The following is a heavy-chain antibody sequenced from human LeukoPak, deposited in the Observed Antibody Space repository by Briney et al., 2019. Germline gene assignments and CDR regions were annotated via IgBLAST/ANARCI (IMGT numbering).Heavy chain of an antibody. CDR1: GYTFTSYY. Sequence: GASVKVSCKASGYTFTSYYMHWVRQAPGEGLEWMGIINPSGGSTSYAQKFQGRVTMTRDTSTTTVYMEMSNLSSEDTAMYYCAKSRTTGSASSDYWGQGTLVTVSS. D-gene: IGHD2-8*02. CDR3: AKSRTTGSASSDY. CDR2: INPSGGST. V-gene: IGHV1-46*01. J-gene: IGHJ4*02.